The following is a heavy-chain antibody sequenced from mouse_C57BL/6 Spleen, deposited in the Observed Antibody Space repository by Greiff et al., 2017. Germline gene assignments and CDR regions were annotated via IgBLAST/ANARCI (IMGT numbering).Heavy chain of an antibody. CDR2: INPYNGGT. J-gene: IGHJ1*03. Sequence: VQLKESGPVLVKPGASVKMSCKASGYTFTDYYMNWVKQSHGKSLEWIGVINPYNGGTSYNQKFKGKATLTVEKSSSTAYMELNSLTSEDSAVYYCARDYGSSWGYFDVWGTGTTVTVSS. CDR3: ARDYGSSWGYFDV. CDR1: GYTFTDYY. D-gene: IGHD1-1*01. V-gene: IGHV1-19*01.